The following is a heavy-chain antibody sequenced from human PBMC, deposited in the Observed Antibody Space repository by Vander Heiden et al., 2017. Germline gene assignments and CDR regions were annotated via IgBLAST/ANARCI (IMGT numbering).Heavy chain of an antibody. J-gene: IGHJ4*02. CDR3: AKGDYYGPNWY. CDR1: GFTFSSYG. V-gene: IGHV3-30*18. Sequence: QMQLVESGGGVVQPGRSLRLSCAASGFTFSSYGMHWVRQAPGKGLEWVAVISYDGSNKYYADSVKGRFTISRDNSKNTLYLQMNSLRAEDTAVYYCAKGDYYGPNWYWGQGTLVTVSS. CDR2: ISYDGSNK. D-gene: IGHD3-10*01.